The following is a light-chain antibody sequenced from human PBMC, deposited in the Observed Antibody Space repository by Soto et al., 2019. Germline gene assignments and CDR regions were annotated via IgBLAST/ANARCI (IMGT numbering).Light chain of an antibody. J-gene: IGLJ2*01. CDR3: QVWDSSSDHVV. V-gene: IGLV1-40*01. CDR1: SSNIGAGYD. Sequence: QSVLTQPPSVSGAPGQRVTISCTGSSSNIGAGYDVHWYQQLPGTAPKLLIYGNSNRPSGVPDRFSGSNSGNTATLTISRVEAGDEDDYYCQVWDSSSDHVVFGGGTKLTVL. CDR2: GNS.